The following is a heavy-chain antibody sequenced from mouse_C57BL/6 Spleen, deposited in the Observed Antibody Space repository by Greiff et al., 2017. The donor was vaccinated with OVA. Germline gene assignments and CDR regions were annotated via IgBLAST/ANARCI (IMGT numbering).Heavy chain of an antibody. V-gene: IGHV5-17*01. CDR3: ARNYGSIFAY. Sequence: EVQRVESGGGLVKPGGSLKLSCAASGFTFSDYGMHWVRQAPEKGLEWVAYISSGSSTIYYADTVKGRFTISRDNAKNTLFLQMTSLRSEDTAMYYCARNYGSIFAYWGQGTLVTVSA. J-gene: IGHJ3*01. CDR1: GFTFSDYG. D-gene: IGHD1-1*01. CDR2: ISSGSSTI.